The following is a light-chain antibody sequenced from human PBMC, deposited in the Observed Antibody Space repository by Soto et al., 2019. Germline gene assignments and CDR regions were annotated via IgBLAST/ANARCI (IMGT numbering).Light chain of an antibody. CDR1: QSISSY. Sequence: DIQMTQSPSSLSASVGDRVTITCRASQSISSYLNWYQQKPGKAPKLLIFDASSLQSGVPSRFSGSGSGTDFTLTISSLQPEDFAIYYCQQSYSDPRTFGQGTKVESK. V-gene: IGKV1-39*01. CDR3: QQSYSDPRT. J-gene: IGKJ1*01. CDR2: DAS.